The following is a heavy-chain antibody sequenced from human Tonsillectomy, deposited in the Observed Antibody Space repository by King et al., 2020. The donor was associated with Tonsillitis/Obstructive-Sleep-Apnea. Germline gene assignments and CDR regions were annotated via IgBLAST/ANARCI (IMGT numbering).Heavy chain of an antibody. CDR2: IRSKAYGGTT. D-gene: IGHD3-22*01. CDR3: SRIDLLYYYDSSGYFDY. V-gene: IGHV3-49*04. CDR1: GFTFGDYA. Sequence: VQLVESGGGLVQPGRSLRLSCTTSGFTFGDYAMSWVRQAPGRGLERVGFIRSKAYGGTTEYAASVKGRFTISRDDSKRIAYLQMNSLKTEDTAVYYCSRIDLLYYYDSSGYFDYWGQGTLVTVSS. J-gene: IGHJ4*02.